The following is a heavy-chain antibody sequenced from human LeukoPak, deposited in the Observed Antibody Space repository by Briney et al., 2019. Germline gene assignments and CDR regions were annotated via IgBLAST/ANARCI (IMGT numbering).Heavy chain of an antibody. CDR2: IYYSGST. CDR3: ARGWGYYYYYMDV. CDR1: GGSISSSSYY. Sequence: NPSETLSLTCTVSGGSISSSSYYWGWIRQPPGKGLEWIGSIYYSGSTYYNPSLKSRVTISVDTSKNQFSLKLSSVTAADTAVYYCARGWGYYYYYMDVWGKGTTVTISS. D-gene: IGHD3-16*01. J-gene: IGHJ6*03. V-gene: IGHV4-39*07.